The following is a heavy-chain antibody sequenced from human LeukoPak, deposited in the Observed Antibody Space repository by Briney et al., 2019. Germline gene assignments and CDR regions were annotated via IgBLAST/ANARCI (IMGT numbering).Heavy chain of an antibody. V-gene: IGHV1-46*01. Sequence: ASVKVSCKASGYTFASCDINWVRQAPGQGLEWMGIINPSGGSTSYAQKFQGRVTMTRDTSTSTVYMELSSLRSEDTAVYYCATGSGYYPDRSWGQGTLVTVSS. CDR2: INPSGGST. CDR1: GYTFASCD. CDR3: ATGSGYYPDRS. D-gene: IGHD3-3*01. J-gene: IGHJ5*02.